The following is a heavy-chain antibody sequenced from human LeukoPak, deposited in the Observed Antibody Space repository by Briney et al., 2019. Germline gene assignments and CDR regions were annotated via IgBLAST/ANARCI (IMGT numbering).Heavy chain of an antibody. CDR3: AAVIRTHDYGDYFDY. CDR2: IVVGSGNT. D-gene: IGHD4-17*01. Sequence: ASVKVSCKASGFTFTSSAMQWVRQARGQRLEWIGWIVVGSGNTNYAQKFQERVTITRDMSTSTAYMELSSLRSEDTAVYYCAAVIRTHDYGDYFDYWGQGTLVTVSS. J-gene: IGHJ4*02. CDR1: GFTFTSSA. V-gene: IGHV1-58*02.